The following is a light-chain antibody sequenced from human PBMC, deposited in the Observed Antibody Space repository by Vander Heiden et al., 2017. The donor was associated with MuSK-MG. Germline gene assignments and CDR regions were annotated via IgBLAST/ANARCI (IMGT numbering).Light chain of an antibody. V-gene: IGKV1-39*01. CDR3: QQRDNSPFT. CDR2: GAS. J-gene: IGKJ3*01. CDR1: RKISSY. Sequence: DIQMTQSPSSLSASVGDRVTITCRASRKISSYLNWYQQKPGKAPKLLIYGASSLQSGVPSRFSGRGSGTEFTLTISRLQHEDFPTYYCQQRDNSPFTFGHGTKVDIK.